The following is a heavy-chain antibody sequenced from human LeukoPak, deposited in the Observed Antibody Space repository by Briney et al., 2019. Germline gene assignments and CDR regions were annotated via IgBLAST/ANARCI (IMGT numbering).Heavy chain of an antibody. D-gene: IGHD3-9*01. Sequence: SETLSLTCTVSGGSISSSSYYWGWIRQPPGKGLEWIGSIYYSGSTYYNPSLKSRVTISVDTSKNQFSLKLSSVTAADTAVYYCARAYYDILTGYSIDYWGQGTLVTVSS. CDR3: ARAYYDILTGYSIDY. CDR1: GGSISSSSYY. V-gene: IGHV4-39*07. CDR2: IYYSGST. J-gene: IGHJ4*02.